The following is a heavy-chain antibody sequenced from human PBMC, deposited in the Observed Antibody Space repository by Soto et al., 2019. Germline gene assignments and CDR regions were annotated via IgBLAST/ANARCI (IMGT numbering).Heavy chain of an antibody. CDR2: IIPIFGTA. CDR1: GGTFSSYA. D-gene: IGHD4-17*01. V-gene: IGHV1-69*13. Sequence: GASVKVSCKASGGTFSSYAISWVRQAPGQGLEWMGGIIPIFGTANYAQKFQGRVTITADESTSTACMELSSLRSEDTAVYYCAGPQSDYGGNFDYWGQGTLVTVSS. CDR3: AGPQSDYGGNFDY. J-gene: IGHJ4*02.